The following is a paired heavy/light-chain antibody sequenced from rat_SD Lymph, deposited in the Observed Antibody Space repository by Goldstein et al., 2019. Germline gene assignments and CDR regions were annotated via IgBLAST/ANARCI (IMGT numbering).Light chain of an antibody. CDR1: QSLVYSDGKTY. Sequence: DVVMTQTPPSLSVAIGQSVSISCKSSQSLVYSDGKTYLHWLLQSSGRSPKRLIYQVSNLDSGVPDRFSGTGSQKDFTLKISRVEAKDLGVYYCAQTTHFPYTFGAGTKLELK. J-gene: IGKJ2-3*01. CDR2: QVS. CDR3: AQTTHFPYT. V-gene: IGKV1S14*01.
Heavy chain of an antibody. J-gene: IGHJ2*01. V-gene: IGHV5-62*01. CDR3: ARRASQDRGFDY. CDR2: ISSSSGT. CDR1: GFTFSSYG. Sequence: VQLVESGGGLVQPGKSLKLSCSASGFTFSSYGMHWIRQAPGKGLDWVAYISSSSGTVYADAVKGRFTISRDNAKNTLYLQLNSLKSEDTAIYYCARRASQDRGFDYWGQGVMVTVSS.